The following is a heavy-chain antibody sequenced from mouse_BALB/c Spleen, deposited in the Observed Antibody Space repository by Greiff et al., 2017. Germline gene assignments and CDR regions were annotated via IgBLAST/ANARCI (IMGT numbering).Heavy chain of an antibody. CDR1: GYTFTDYW. Sequence: QVQLQQSGAELVMPGASVKMSCKASGYTFTDYWMHWVKQRPGQGLEWIGAIDTSDSYTSYNQKFKGKATLTVDESSSTAYMQLSSLTSEDSAVYYCARSGKYGNYVAMDYWGQGTSVTVSS. CDR3: ARSGKYGNYVAMDY. V-gene: IGHV1-69*01. J-gene: IGHJ4*01. CDR2: IDTSDSYT. D-gene: IGHD2-10*02.